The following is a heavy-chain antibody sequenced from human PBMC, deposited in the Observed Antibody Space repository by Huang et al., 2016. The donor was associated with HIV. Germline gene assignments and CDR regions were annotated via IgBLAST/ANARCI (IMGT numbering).Heavy chain of an antibody. Sequence: EVQLEESGGALVKPGGSLRLSCAATGFLFTTLTMHWVRPAPGKGLGWVDSISGSGSSIYYADAVKGRFTISRDNTKKSLYLQMSSLSVDDTAFYFCARGGPVGYFNLWGHGTLVSVSS. D-gene: IGHD2-15*01. CDR3: ARGGPVGYFNL. J-gene: IGHJ4*03. V-gene: IGHV3-21*01. CDR1: GFLFTTLT. CDR2: ISGSGSSI.